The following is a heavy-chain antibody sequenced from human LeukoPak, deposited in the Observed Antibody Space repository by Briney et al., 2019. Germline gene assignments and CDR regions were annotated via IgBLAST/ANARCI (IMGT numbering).Heavy chain of an antibody. D-gene: IGHD3-9*01. V-gene: IGHV4-34*01. CDR3: ARRRQSRLRYFDWLTSAFDI. Sequence: KPSETLSLTCAVYGGSFSGYYWSWIRQPPGKGLEWIGEINHSGSTNYNPSLKSRLTISVDTSKNQFSLKLSSVTAAETAVYYCARRRQSRLRYFDWLTSAFDIWGQGTMVTVSS. CDR1: GGSFSGYY. J-gene: IGHJ3*02. CDR2: INHSGST.